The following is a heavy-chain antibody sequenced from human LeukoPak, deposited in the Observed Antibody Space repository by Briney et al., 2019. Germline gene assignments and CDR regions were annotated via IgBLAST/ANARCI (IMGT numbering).Heavy chain of an antibody. V-gene: IGHV3-23*01. D-gene: IGHD6-13*01. CDR2: ISGSGGST. Sequence: GGSLRLSCAASGFTFSSYAMSWVRQAPGKGLEWVSAISGSGGSTYYADSVKGRFTISRDNSKNTLYLQMNSLRAEDTAVYYCAKSCSSRNWERWFDPWGQGTLVTVSS. J-gene: IGHJ5*02. CDR1: GFTFSSYA. CDR3: AKSCSSRNWERWFDP.